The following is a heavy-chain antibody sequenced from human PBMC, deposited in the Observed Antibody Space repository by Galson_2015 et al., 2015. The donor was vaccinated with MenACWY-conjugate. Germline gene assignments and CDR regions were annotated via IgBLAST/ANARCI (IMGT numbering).Heavy chain of an antibody. V-gene: IGHV3-74*01. CDR3: AQYCSSTSCYAGKGA. CDR2: INSDGSST. D-gene: IGHD2-2*01. J-gene: IGHJ5*02. CDR1: GFTFSSYW. Sequence: SLRLSCAASGFTFSSYWMHWVRQAPGKGLVWVSRINSDGSSTSYADSVKGRFTISRDNAKNTLYLQMNSLRAEDTAVYYCAQYCSSTSCYAGKGAWGQGTLVTVS.